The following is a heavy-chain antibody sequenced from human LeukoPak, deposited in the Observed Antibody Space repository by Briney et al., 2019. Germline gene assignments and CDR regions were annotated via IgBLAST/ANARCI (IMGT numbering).Heavy chain of an antibody. CDR3: ARVGGSYSYYFDY. J-gene: IGHJ4*02. V-gene: IGHV1-46*01. CDR1: GYTFTSYY. CDR2: INPTGGST. D-gene: IGHD1-26*01. Sequence: GASVKVSCKASGYTFTSYYMHWVRQAPGQGLEWMGLINPTGGSTGYAQKFQGRVTMTRDMSTSTVYMEPSSLRSEDTAVYYCARVGGSYSYYFDYWGQGTLVTVSS.